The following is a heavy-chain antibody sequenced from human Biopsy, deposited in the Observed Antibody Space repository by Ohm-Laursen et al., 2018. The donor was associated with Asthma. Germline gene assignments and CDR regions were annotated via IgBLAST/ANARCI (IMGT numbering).Heavy chain of an antibody. V-gene: IGHV1-69*13. CDR2: TNSVFGTT. D-gene: IGHD2-2*01. CDR3: ARKAGSCISRTCYSLDF. CDR1: GGTFNTYV. J-gene: IGHJ4*02. Sequence: VASVKVSFKSLGGTFNTYVIGWVRQAPGQGLEWMGGTNSVFGTTTYPQKFQDRVTITADDSTSTVYMELSSLRSEDTAAYYCARKAGSCISRTCYSLDFWGQGTLVTVSS.